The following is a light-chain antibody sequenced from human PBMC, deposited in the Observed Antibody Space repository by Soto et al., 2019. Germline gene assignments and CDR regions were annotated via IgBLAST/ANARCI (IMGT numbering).Light chain of an antibody. CDR3: FSYTSSGTYV. CDR2: EVS. V-gene: IGLV2-14*01. CDR1: SSDVGNYKY. J-gene: IGLJ1*01. Sequence: SALTQPASVSGSPGQSITISCTGISSDVGNYKYVSWYQQHPGKAPKLMIYEVSNRPSGVSNRFSGSKSGNTASLTISGLQAEDETDYYCFSYTSSGTYVFGTGTKVTVL.